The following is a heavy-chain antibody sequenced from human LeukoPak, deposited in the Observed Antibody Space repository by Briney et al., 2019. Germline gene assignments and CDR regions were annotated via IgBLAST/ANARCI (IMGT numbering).Heavy chain of an antibody. J-gene: IGHJ4*02. CDR3: ARFIVVVATNDY. V-gene: IGHV3-7*01. Sequence: QAGGSLRLSCAASGFTFSSYWMSWVRQAPGKGLEWVTNIKQGGSEKYYVDSVKGRFTISRDNDKNSLYLQMNSLRSEDTAVYYCARFIVVVATNDYWGQGTLVTVSS. CDR2: IKQGGSEK. CDR1: GFTFSSYW. D-gene: IGHD2-15*01.